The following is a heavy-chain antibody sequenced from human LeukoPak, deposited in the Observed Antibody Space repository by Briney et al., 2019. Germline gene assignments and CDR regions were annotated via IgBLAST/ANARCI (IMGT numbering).Heavy chain of an antibody. V-gene: IGHV2-70*20. CDR3: ARIPSLRYDILTGYKGWYFDY. CDR1: DFSLIPSGMC. Sequence: SGPALVIPRQTLTLTCTFYDFSLIPSGMCVSLDRHPPGNALEWLAHIDCDDDKYYSTSLKTTLTISKDTSKNQVVLTMTNIDPVDTATYYCARIPSLRYDILTGYKGWYFDYWGQGTLVTVSS. J-gene: IGHJ4*02. D-gene: IGHD3-9*01. CDR2: IDCDDDK.